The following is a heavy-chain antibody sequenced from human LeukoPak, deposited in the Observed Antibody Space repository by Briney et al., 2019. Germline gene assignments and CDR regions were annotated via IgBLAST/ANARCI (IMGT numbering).Heavy chain of an antibody. D-gene: IGHD4-23*01. CDR3: ARNRRYGGKTHYFDY. CDR1: GGSFSGYY. J-gene: IGHJ4*02. Sequence: SETLSLTCAVYGGSFSGYYWSWIRQPPGKGLEWIGEINHSGSTNYNPSLKSRVTISVDTSKNQFSLKLSSVTAADTAVYYCARNRRYGGKTHYFDYWGQGTLVTVSS. V-gene: IGHV4-34*01. CDR2: INHSGST.